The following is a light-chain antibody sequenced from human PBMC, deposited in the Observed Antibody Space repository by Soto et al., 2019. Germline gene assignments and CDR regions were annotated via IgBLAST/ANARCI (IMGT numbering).Light chain of an antibody. CDR2: EVS. CDR3: SSYTSSSTRV. CDR1: SSDVGAYDY. V-gene: IGLV2-14*03. J-gene: IGLJ1*01. Sequence: QSVLTQPASVSGSPGQSITISCTGTSSDVGAYDYVSWYQQHPDKAPKLMIYEVSNRPSGVSNCFSGSKSVNTATLTISGLQSEDEADYYCSSYTSSSTRVFGTGTKGTVL.